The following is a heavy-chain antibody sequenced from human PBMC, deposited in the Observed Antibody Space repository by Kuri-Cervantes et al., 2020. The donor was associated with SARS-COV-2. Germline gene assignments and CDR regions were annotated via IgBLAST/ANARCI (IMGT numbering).Heavy chain of an antibody. CDR1: GGTFSSYA. J-gene: IGHJ3*02. CDR3: ATSPNWRQGGGRDAFDI. Sequence: SVKVSCKASGGTFSSYAISWVRQAPGQGLKWMGGIIPIFGTANYAQKFQGRVTITTDESTSTAYMELSSLRSEDTAVYYCATSPNWRQGGGRDAFDIWGQGTMVTVSS. CDR2: IIPIFGTA. D-gene: IGHD1-20*01. V-gene: IGHV1-69*05.